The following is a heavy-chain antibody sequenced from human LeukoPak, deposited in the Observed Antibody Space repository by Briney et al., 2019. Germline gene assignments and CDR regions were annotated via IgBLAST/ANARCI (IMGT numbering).Heavy chain of an antibody. V-gene: IGHV3-30*02. CDR2: IRHDGSNK. CDR1: GFTFSSYG. D-gene: IGHD3-10*01. CDR3: AKEYYYGSGSPPDY. J-gene: IGHJ4*02. Sequence: PGGSLRLSCAASGFTFSSYGMHWVRQAPGKGLEWVAFIRHDGSNKNYADSVKVRFTISRDNSKNTLYLQMNSLRAEDTARYYCAKEYYYGSGSPPDYWGQGTLVTVSS.